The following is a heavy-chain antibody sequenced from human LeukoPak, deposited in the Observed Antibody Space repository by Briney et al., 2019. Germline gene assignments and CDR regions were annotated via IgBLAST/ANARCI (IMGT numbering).Heavy chain of an antibody. CDR2: IIPIFGTA. J-gene: IGHJ4*02. CDR1: GGTFSSYA. D-gene: IGHD3-10*01. Sequence: SVKVSCKASGGTFSSYAISWVRQAPGQGLEWMGGIIPIFGTANYAQKFQGRVTITADESTSTAYMELSSLRSEDTAVYYCARVASDYYGSGSYTIFDYWGQGTLVTVSS. CDR3: ARVASDYYGSGSYTIFDY. V-gene: IGHV1-69*01.